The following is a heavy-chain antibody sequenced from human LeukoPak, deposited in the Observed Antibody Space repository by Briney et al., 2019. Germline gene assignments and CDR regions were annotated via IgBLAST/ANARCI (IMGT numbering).Heavy chain of an antibody. CDR2: ISNIGSYI. V-gene: IGHV3-21*01. CDR3: ASWPGSFDY. CDR1: GFTFSSYS. Sequence: AGGSLRLSCAASGFTFSSYSMNWVRQAPGKGLEWVSSISNIGSYIYYADSVKGRFTISRDNAKNSLYLQMNSLRAEDTAVYYCASWPGSFDYWGQGALVTVSS. J-gene: IGHJ4*02.